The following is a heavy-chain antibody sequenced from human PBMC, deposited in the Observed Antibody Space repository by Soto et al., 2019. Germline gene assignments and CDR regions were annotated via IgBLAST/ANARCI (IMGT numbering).Heavy chain of an antibody. J-gene: IGHJ3*02. D-gene: IGHD3-3*01. Sequence: SETLSLTCAVYGGSFSGYYWSWIRQPPGKGLEWIGEINHSGSTNYNPSLKSRVTISVDTSKNQFSLKLSSVTAADTAVYYCARRPPSTYYDFWSGYSDAFDIWGQGTMVTLSS. CDR2: INHSGST. CDR3: ARRPPSTYYDFWSGYSDAFDI. CDR1: GGSFSGYY. V-gene: IGHV4-34*01.